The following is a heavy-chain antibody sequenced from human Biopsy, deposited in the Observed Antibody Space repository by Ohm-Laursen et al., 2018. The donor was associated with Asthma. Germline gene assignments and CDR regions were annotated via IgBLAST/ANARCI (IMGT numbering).Heavy chain of an antibody. D-gene: IGHD4-17*01. J-gene: IGHJ4*02. CDR3: ASDFPKDYVRYNFQF. V-gene: IGHV1-24*01. Sequence: SSVKVSCNISGYSLTDLSMHWVRQAPGQGLEWMGGHDHEEGGTVNARRFQGRVTMAEDTSTDTAYMELSSLSSDDTAVYYCASDFPKDYVRYNFQFWGQGTLVTVSS. CDR2: HDHEEGGT. CDR1: GYSLTDLS.